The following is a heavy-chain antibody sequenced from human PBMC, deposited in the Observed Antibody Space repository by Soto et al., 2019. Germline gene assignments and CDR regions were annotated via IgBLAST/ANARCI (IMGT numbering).Heavy chain of an antibody. CDR2: ISAYNGNT. D-gene: IGHD3-22*01. CDR3: AKDQMGNTYYYDSSGYEDAFDI. CDR1: GYTFTSYG. V-gene: IGHV1-18*01. J-gene: IGHJ3*02. Sequence: ASLKVSCKASGYTFTSYGISWVRQAPGQGLEWMGWISAYNGNTNYAQKLQGRVTMTTDTSTSTAYMELRSLRAEDTAVYYCAKDQMGNTYYYDSSGYEDAFDIWGQGTMVTVSS.